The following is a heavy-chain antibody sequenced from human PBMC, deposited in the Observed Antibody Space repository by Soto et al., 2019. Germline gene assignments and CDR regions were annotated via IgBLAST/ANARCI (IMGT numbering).Heavy chain of an antibody. J-gene: IGHJ6*02. CDR1: GFTFSSYG. Sequence: QVQLVESGGGVVQPGRSLRLSCAASGFTFSSYGMHWVHQAPGKGLEWVVVISYDGSNKYYADSVKGRFTISRDNSKNTLYLQMNSLRAEDTAVYYCARGDSSSWPAYYYYGMDVWGQGTTVTVSS. CDR2: ISYDGSNK. D-gene: IGHD6-13*01. V-gene: IGHV3-30*03. CDR3: ARGDSSSWPAYYYYGMDV.